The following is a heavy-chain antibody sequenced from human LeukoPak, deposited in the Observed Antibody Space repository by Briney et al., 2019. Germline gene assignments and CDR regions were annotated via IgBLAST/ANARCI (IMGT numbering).Heavy chain of an antibody. Sequence: PGGSLRLSCAASGFTFSSYGMHWVRQAPGKGLEWVAVIWYDGSNKYYADSVKGRFTISRDNSKNTLYLQMNSLRAEDTAVYYCARGRTRVAAAGYAVSHWGQGTLVTVSS. D-gene: IGHD6-13*01. V-gene: IGHV3-33*01. J-gene: IGHJ4*02. CDR3: ARGRTRVAAAGYAVSH. CDR2: IWYDGSNK. CDR1: GFTFSSYG.